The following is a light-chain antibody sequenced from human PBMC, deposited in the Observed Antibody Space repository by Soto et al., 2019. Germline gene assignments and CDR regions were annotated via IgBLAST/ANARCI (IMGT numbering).Light chain of an antibody. J-gene: IGLJ2*01. V-gene: IGLV2-14*01. CDR3: SSYASDNTVV. Sequence: QSVLTQPASVSGSPGQSISISCTGSSSDVGGYYFVSWYRHHPGTAPKLIIYEVANRPSGVPTRFSGSKSGNTASLTISGLRADDEAYYYCSSYASDNTVVFGGGTKLTVL. CDR1: SSDVGGYYF. CDR2: EVA.